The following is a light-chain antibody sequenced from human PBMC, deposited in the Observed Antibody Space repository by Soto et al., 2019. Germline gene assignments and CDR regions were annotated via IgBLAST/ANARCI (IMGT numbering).Light chain of an antibody. V-gene: IGLV2-23*01. J-gene: IGLJ1*01. CDR2: EGT. Sequence: QSALTQPASVSASPGQSITIPCAGTSSDVGSYNLVSWFQQHPGKVPKLLIYEGTKRPSGLSDRFSGSKSGTTASLTISGLQAEDEAHYYCYSYAGENLYVFGTGTKVTVL. CDR3: YSYAGENLYV. CDR1: SSDVGSYNL.